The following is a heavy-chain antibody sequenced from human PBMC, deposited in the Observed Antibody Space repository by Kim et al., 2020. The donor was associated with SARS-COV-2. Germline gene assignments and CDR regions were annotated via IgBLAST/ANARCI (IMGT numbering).Heavy chain of an antibody. D-gene: IGHD3-10*01. CDR3: ARDGGSGNRYGFDV. CDR1: GGSISTYY. V-gene: IGHV4-59*01. Sequence: SETLSLTCTVSGGSISTYYWYWIRQPPGKGLEYIGYIYYSGTTNCNPSLKSRVTISADTSKNQFSLKLSSVTAADTAVYYCARDGGSGNRYGFDVWGQGTMVTVSS. CDR2: IYYSGTT. J-gene: IGHJ3*01.